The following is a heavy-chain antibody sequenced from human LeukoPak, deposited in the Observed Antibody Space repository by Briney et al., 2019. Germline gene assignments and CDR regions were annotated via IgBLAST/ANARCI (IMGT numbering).Heavy chain of an antibody. CDR2: VHPNSGNT. V-gene: IGHV1-8*01. J-gene: IGHJ4*02. CDR1: GYPFTTYE. CDR3: AATLLNPTVVTPFDY. Sequence: ASVKVSCKTSGYPFTTYEINWVRQAAGQGLEWMGWVHPNSGNTAYAQKFQGRVTMTRDTSISTAYMELSRLRSDDTAVYYCAATLLNPTVVTPFDYWGQGTLVTVSS. D-gene: IGHD4-23*01.